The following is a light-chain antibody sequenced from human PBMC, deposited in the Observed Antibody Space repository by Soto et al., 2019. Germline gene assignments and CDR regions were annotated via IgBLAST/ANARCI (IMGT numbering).Light chain of an antibody. Sequence: EIVMTQSPATLSVSPGERATLSCRASQSVSSNLAWYQQKPGQAPRLLIYGASTRATGIPARFSGSGSGTEFTLTISRLQSEDFAVYYCQQYNNWPPSWTFGQGTTGDIK. CDR1: QSVSSN. CDR2: GAS. J-gene: IGKJ1*01. CDR3: QQYNNWPPSWT. V-gene: IGKV3-15*01.